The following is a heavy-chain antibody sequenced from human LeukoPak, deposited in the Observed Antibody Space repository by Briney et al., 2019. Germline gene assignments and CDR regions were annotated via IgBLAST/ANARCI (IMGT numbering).Heavy chain of an antibody. V-gene: IGHV3-30*04. D-gene: IGHD5-12*01. J-gene: IGHJ6*03. CDR3: AKGGGYEAQYYYYYLDV. CDR1: GFTFSNYA. Sequence: GGSLRLSCAASGFTFSNYAIHWVRQAPGKGLEWVALISYDGSYKSYADSVKGRFTISRDNSKNTLYLQMKSLRAEDTAVYYCAKGGGYEAQYYYYYLDVWGKGTTVTISS. CDR2: ISYDGSYK.